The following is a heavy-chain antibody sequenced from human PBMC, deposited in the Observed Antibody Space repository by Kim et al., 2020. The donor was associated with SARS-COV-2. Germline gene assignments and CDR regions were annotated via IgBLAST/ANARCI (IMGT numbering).Heavy chain of an antibody. Sequence: GGDIYYADSVKGRFTISRDKSKNTVYLQMNSLRVEDTAVYYCARGDTAIDYWGQGTLVTVSS. V-gene: IGHV3-53*01. J-gene: IGHJ4*02. D-gene: IGHD5-18*01. CDR2: GGDI. CDR3: ARGDTAIDY.